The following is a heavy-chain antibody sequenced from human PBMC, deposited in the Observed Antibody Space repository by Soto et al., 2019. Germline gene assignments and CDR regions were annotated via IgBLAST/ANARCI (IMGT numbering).Heavy chain of an antibody. CDR2: IYYSGST. D-gene: IGHD3-10*01. Sequence: SVTFTASAGTTRTYRYYWGWILQPQGKGLEWIASIYYSGSTYYNPSLKSRVTIFVDTSKNQFSLKLSSVTAADTALYYCARQGYYGSGSYYKFRWFDPWGQGTLVT. CDR3: ARQGYYGSGSYYKFRWFDP. V-gene: IGHV4-39*01. J-gene: IGHJ5*02. CDR1: AGTTRTYRYY.